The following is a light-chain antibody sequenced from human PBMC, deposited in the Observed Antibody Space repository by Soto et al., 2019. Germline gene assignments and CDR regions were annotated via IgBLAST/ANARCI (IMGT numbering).Light chain of an antibody. CDR2: GAS. J-gene: IGKJ5*01. CDR1: QSVSSN. V-gene: IGKV3-20*01. CDR3: QQYGTSEII. Sequence: EKVMTHSPRTLSLSPGERATLSCRASQSVSSNLVWYQQKPGQAPRLLIYGASSRATGIPDRFSGSGSGTDFTLTISRLEPEDFAVFYCQQYGTSEIIFGQGTRLEIK.